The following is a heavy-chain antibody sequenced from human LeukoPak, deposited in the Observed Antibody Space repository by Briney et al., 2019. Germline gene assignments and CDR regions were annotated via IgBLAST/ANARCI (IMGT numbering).Heavy chain of an antibody. CDR3: AREGYIYGSSGGYF. D-gene: IGHD5-18*01. Sequence: PGGSLRLSCAASGFTFNHYAMNWVRQAPGKGLEWGASITITTTYIYYEDSVQGRFTISRHNAKNSVHLQMHSLRAEDTAVYYCAREGYIYGSSGGYFWGQGTLVTVSS. J-gene: IGHJ4*02. CDR1: GFTFNHYA. V-gene: IGHV3-21*01. CDR2: ITITTTYI.